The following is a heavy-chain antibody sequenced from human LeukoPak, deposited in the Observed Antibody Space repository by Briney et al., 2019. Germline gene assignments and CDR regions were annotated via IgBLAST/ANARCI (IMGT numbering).Heavy chain of an antibody. Sequence: GGSLRLPCAASGFTFSTYWMHWVRQAPGKGLVWVSRINRDASSIAYADSVQGRFTISRDNAKNTVFLQMNSLRAEDTAVYYCAKGAVGKSESSGYPPHFDYWGQGTLVTVSS. D-gene: IGHD3-22*01. CDR2: INRDASSI. J-gene: IGHJ4*02. CDR1: GFTFSTYW. CDR3: AKGAVGKSESSGYPPHFDY. V-gene: IGHV3-74*01.